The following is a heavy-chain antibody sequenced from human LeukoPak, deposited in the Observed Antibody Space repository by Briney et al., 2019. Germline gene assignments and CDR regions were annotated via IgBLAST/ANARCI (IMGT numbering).Heavy chain of an antibody. V-gene: IGHV4-39*01. Sequence: SETLSLTCTVSGGSISSGNYYWGWFRQPPGKGLEWIVNIYNSGSTWYNPFLKSRVTISVDTSKNQFSLKLNSVTAADTAVYYCSGGSHADWWGQGTLVPVSS. CDR2: IYNSGST. D-gene: IGHD3-10*01. CDR3: SGGSHADW. CDR1: GGSISSGNYY. J-gene: IGHJ4*02.